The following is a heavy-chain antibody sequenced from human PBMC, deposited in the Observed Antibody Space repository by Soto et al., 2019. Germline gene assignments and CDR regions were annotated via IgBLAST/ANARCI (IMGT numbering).Heavy chain of an antibody. Sequence: SETLSLTCAVSGYSIISGHSWVLIRQPPGKGLEWIGSIFHTGSTYYNPSLKSRVTLSVDTSKNQFSLKLSSVTAADTAVYFCATLPRLDGMDVWGQGTTVTVSS. CDR1: GYSIISGHS. J-gene: IGHJ6*02. D-gene: IGHD6-25*01. CDR2: IFHTGST. V-gene: IGHV4-38-2*01. CDR3: ATLPRLDGMDV.